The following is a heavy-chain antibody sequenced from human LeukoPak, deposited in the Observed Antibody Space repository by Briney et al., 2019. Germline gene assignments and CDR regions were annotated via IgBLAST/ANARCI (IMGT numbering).Heavy chain of an antibody. D-gene: IGHD1-26*01. CDR3: AKEMVSYSLEYFDY. V-gene: IGHV3-11*01. Sequence: GGSLRLSCAASGFTFSDYYMSWIRQVPGKGLEWVSYISYSGSTIFYADSVKGRFTISRDNSKNTLYLQMNSLRAEDTAVYYCAKEMVSYSLEYFDYWGQGTLVTVSS. J-gene: IGHJ4*02. CDR2: ISYSGSTI. CDR1: GFTFSDYY.